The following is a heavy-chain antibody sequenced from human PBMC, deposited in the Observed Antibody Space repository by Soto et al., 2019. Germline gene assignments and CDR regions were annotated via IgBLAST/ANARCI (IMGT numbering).Heavy chain of an antibody. D-gene: IGHD3-22*01. V-gene: IGHV3-23*01. J-gene: IGHJ4*02. CDR2: ISTNGVTT. CDR1: GFTFRSYP. CDR3: GRGGGITTFDY. Sequence: PGGSLRLSCAASGFTFRSYPMSWVRQAPGKGLEWVSSISTNGVTTVYAGSVKGRFTISRDNSKDTLFLQMNSLGADDTTVYYGGRGGGITTFDYGGRGTLVTVSS.